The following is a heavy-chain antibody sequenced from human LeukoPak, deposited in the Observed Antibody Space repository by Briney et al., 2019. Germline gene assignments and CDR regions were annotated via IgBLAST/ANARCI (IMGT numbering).Heavy chain of an antibody. Sequence: SETLSLTCTVSGGSISSSSYYWGWIRQPPGKGLEWIGSIYYSGSTYYNPSLKSRVTISVDTSKNQFSLKLSSVTAADTAVYYCARCSGTSYDSSGYLDYWGQGTLVTVSS. CDR1: GGSISSSSYY. D-gene: IGHD3-22*01. CDR3: ARCSGTSYDSSGYLDY. J-gene: IGHJ4*02. CDR2: IYYSGST. V-gene: IGHV4-39*07.